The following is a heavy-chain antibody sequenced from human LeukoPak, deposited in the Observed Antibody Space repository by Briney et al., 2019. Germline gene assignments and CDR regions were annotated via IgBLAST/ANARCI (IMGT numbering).Heavy chain of an antibody. CDR1: GYSFTNYW. D-gene: IGHD2-21*01. J-gene: IGHJ3*01. CDR2: IYPIDSDT. Sequence: GESQKISWKGSGYSFTNYWIGWVRQMPGKGLEWVGIIYPIDSDTRYSPSFRGQVTFSADKSISTAYLQWSSLKASDTAMYYCARPSAYGEDAFDVWGQGTMVTVSS. CDR3: ARPSAYGEDAFDV. V-gene: IGHV5-51*01.